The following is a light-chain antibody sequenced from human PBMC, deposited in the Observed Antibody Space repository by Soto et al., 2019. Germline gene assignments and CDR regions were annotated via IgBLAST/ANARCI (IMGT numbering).Light chain of an antibody. J-gene: IGKJ4*01. V-gene: IGKV1-9*01. CDR2: AAS. CDR3: QQLSTYPLT. Sequence: IQLTQSPSSLSASVGDRVTITCRASQGISSYLAWYQQKPGKAPKLLIYAASTLQSEVPSRFSGSGSGTDFTLTISSLQPEDFATYYCQQLSTYPLTFGGGTKVEIK. CDR1: QGISSY.